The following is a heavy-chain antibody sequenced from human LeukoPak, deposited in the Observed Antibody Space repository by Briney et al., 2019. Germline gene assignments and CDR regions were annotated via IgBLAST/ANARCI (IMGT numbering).Heavy chain of an antibody. Sequence: GGSLRLSCAASGFTFSSYWMSWVRQAPGKGLEWVAKINQDGSEKYYLDSVKGRFTISSDNAKNSLYLQMNSLRAEDTAVYYCARDPYSSSFQYYYYYYMDVWGKGTTVTVSS. CDR1: GFTFSSYW. D-gene: IGHD6-13*01. CDR2: INQDGSEK. J-gene: IGHJ6*03. V-gene: IGHV3-7*01. CDR3: ARDPYSSSFQYYYYYYMDV.